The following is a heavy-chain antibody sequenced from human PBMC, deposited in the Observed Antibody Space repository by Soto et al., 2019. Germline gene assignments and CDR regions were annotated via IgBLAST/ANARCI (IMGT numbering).Heavy chain of an antibody. CDR1: GYTFTSYG. V-gene: IGHV1-18*01. Sequence: GASVKVSCKASGYTFTSYGISWVRQAPGQGLEWMGWISAYNGNTNYAQKLQGRVTMTTDTSTSTAYMELMSLRSDDTAVYYCAREGTYCSGGSCYRSWFDPWGQGTLVTVSS. CDR2: ISAYNGNT. D-gene: IGHD2-15*01. J-gene: IGHJ5*02. CDR3: AREGTYCSGGSCYRSWFDP.